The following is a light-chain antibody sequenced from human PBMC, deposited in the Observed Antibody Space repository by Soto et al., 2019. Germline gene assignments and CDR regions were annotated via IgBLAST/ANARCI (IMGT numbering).Light chain of an antibody. Sequence: DLQMTQSPSSLSASVGDRVTITCQASQDSSNYLNWYQQKPGKAPQLLIYDASNLETSVPSRFSRSGSGTDFTFTISSLQPEDIPTYYCQQYDNLPLTFGGGTKVEIK. J-gene: IGKJ4*01. CDR1: QDSSNY. V-gene: IGKV1-33*01. CDR2: DAS. CDR3: QQYDNLPLT.